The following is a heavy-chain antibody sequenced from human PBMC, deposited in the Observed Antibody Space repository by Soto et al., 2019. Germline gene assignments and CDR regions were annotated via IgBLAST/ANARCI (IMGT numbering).Heavy chain of an antibody. Sequence: SQILSLTCAISGDSVSSNSAAWSWIRQSPSRGLEWLGRTYYRSKWYNDYAGSVKSRITINPDTSKNQFSLHLNSVTPEDTAVYYCGRQDGRGWFDPWGQGTLVTVSS. CDR1: GDSVSSNSAA. J-gene: IGHJ5*02. V-gene: IGHV6-1*01. D-gene: IGHD2-15*01. CDR3: GRQDGRGWFDP. CDR2: TYYRSKWYN.